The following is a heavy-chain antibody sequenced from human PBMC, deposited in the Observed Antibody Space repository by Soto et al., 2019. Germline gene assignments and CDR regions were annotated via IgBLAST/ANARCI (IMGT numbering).Heavy chain of an antibody. J-gene: IGHJ4*02. V-gene: IGHV3-7*04. CDR2: IKQDGSEK. CDR3: AREWYMDY. D-gene: IGHD2-8*01. Sequence: GGSLRLSCAASGFTFSNHWINWIRQTPGRGLEWLAVIKQDGSEKYYVDSVKGRFTVSRDNAMNSAYLQMNSLRVDDTAVYYCAREWYMDYWGQGTLVTVSS. CDR1: GFTFSNHW.